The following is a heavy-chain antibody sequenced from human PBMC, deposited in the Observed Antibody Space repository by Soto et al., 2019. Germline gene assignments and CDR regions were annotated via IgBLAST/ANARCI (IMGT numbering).Heavy chain of an antibody. Sequence: PSETLSLTCTVSGGSISSYYWSWIRQPPGKGLEWIGYIYYSGSTNYNPSLKSRVTISVDTSKNQFSLKLSSVTAADTAVYYCARAPFDSSWYTGGWFDPWGQGTLVTAPQ. J-gene: IGHJ5*02. V-gene: IGHV4-59*01. CDR2: IYYSGST. CDR3: ARAPFDSSWYTGGWFDP. CDR1: GGSISSYY. D-gene: IGHD6-13*01.